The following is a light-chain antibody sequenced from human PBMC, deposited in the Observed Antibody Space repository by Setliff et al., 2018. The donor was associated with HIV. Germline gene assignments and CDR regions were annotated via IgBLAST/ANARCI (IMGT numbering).Light chain of an antibody. V-gene: IGLV2-23*02. CDR1: RSDVGDYDL. J-gene: IGLJ1*01. CDR3: YSYAGSFTWV. Sequence: QSALTQPASVSGSPGQSITISCTGTRSDVGDYDLVSWYQHHPGKAPKLIIFEVTKRPSGVSTRFSGSKSGNTASLTISGLQADDEADYYCYSYAGSFTWVFGTGTKVTVL. CDR2: EVT.